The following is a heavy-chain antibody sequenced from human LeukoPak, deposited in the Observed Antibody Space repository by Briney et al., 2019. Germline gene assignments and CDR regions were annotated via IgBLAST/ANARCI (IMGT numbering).Heavy chain of an antibody. J-gene: IGHJ4*02. D-gene: IGHD3-10*01. V-gene: IGHV3-74*01. CDR1: GFIFSSFW. CDR3: GRGMRDYYGLDY. Sequence: PGGSLRLSCAASGFIFSSFWMHWVRHVPGKGLVWVSHINSDGRKTDYADSVRGRFTISRDNAKNTLYLQMNRLTVEDTAVYYCGRGMRDYYGLDYRGQGILVTVSS. CDR2: INSDGRKT.